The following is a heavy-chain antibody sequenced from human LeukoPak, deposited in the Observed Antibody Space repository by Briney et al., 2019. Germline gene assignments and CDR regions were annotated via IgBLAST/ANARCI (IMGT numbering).Heavy chain of an antibody. Sequence: ASVKVSCKASGYTFTNYGISWVRQAPGQGLEWMGWISVYNGNTNYAQKVQGRVTMTTDTSTSTAYTELRSLRPDDTAMYYCAREWYYYTSGSYSHCDYWGQGTLVTVSS. J-gene: IGHJ4*02. CDR2: ISVYNGNT. V-gene: IGHV1-18*01. CDR1: GYTFTNYG. D-gene: IGHD3-10*01. CDR3: AREWYYYTSGSYSHCDY.